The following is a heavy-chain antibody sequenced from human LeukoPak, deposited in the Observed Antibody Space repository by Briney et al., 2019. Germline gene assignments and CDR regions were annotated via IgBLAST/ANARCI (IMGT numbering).Heavy chain of an antibody. D-gene: IGHD6-19*01. J-gene: IGHJ5*02. V-gene: IGHV3-30-3*01. Sequence: QPGRSLRLSCAASGFTFSSYPMHWVRQAPGKGLEWVPVISYDGTNKYYADSVKGRFTISRDNSKNTLYLQMSSLRPEDTAVYYCARDLRSSGWYHWFDPWGQGTLVTVSS. CDR1: GFTFSSYP. CDR3: ARDLRSSGWYHWFDP. CDR2: ISYDGTNK.